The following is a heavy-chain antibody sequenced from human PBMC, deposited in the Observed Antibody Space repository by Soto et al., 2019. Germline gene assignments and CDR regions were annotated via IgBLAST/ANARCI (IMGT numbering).Heavy chain of an antibody. CDR1: GFTFSSYW. Sequence: GGSLRLSCAASGFTFSSYWMSWVRQAPGKGLEWVANIKQDGSEKYYVDSVKGRFTISRDNAKNSLCLQMNSLRAEDTAVYYCARDKSLWELLFVYWGQGTLVTVSS. J-gene: IGHJ4*02. D-gene: IGHD1-26*01. CDR2: IKQDGSEK. V-gene: IGHV3-7*05. CDR3: ARDKSLWELLFVY.